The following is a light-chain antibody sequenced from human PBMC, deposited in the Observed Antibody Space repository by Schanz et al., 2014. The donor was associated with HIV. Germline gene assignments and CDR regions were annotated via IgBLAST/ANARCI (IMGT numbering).Light chain of an antibody. Sequence: DIQMAQSPSALSASVGDRVTITCRASQSISSWLAWYQQRPGKAPNLLIYKASSLEVGVPSRFSGSGSGTEFTLTISCLQSEDFATYYCQQYYSYPPTFGQGTKLEIK. CDR2: KAS. CDR1: QSISSW. J-gene: IGKJ2*01. V-gene: IGKV1-5*03. CDR3: QQYYSYPPT.